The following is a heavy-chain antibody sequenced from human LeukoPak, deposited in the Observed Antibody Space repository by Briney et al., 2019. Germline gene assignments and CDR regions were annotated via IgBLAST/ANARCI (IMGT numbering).Heavy chain of an antibody. Sequence: ASVKVSCKASGYTFTVYFMHWVRQAPGQGLEWMGWINPNSGGTNYAQKFQGRVTMTRDTSISAAYMELSRLRSDDTAVYYCARVGYCSGGSCYNWFDPWGQGTLVTVSS. CDR1: GYTFTVYF. D-gene: IGHD2-15*01. CDR3: ARVGYCSGGSCYNWFDP. CDR2: INPNSGGT. V-gene: IGHV1-2*02. J-gene: IGHJ5*02.